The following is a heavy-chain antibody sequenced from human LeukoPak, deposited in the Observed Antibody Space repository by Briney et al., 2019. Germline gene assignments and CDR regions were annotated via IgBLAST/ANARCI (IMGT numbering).Heavy chain of an antibody. V-gene: IGHV3-7*02. J-gene: IGHJ4*02. Sequence: PGGSLRLSCAASGFTFSTYWMSWVRQAPGKGLEWVATIKQDGSEKYYVDSVKGRFTISRDNAKNSLYLQMNSLRVEDTAVYYCVRYCSGGSCLAWGQGALVTVSS. CDR1: GFTFSTYW. CDR3: VRYCSGGSCLA. D-gene: IGHD2-15*01. CDR2: IKQDGSEK.